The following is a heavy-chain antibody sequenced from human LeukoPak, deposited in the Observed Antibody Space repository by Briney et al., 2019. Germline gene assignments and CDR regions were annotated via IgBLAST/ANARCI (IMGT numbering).Heavy chain of an antibody. CDR1: GGSFSGYY. CDR3: ARGQYYDFWSGYPNYYMDV. Sequence: PSETLSLTCAVYGGSFSGYYWSWIRQPPGKGLEWIGEINHSGSTNYNPSLKSRVTISVDTSKNQFSLKLSSVTAADTAVYYCARGQYYDFWSGYPNYYMDVWGKGTTVTVSS. V-gene: IGHV4-34*01. CDR2: INHSGST. D-gene: IGHD3-3*01. J-gene: IGHJ6*03.